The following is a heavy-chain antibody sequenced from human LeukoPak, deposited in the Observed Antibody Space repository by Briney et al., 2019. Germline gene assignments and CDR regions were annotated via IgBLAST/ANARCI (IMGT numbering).Heavy chain of an antibody. D-gene: IGHD5-12*01. J-gene: IGHJ4*02. CDR2: ISGSGGRT. Sequence: GGSLRLSCAASGFTFSSYGMSWVRQAPGKGLEWVAAISGSGGRTYYAYSVKGRFTISRDNSKNTLYLQMNSLRAEDTAVYYCARGPSGYHNTGGQGTLVTVSS. CDR3: ARGPSGYHNT. CDR1: GFTFSSYG. V-gene: IGHV3-23*01.